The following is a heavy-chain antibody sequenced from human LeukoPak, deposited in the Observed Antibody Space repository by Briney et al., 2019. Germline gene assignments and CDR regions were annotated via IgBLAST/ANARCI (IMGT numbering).Heavy chain of an antibody. V-gene: IGHV4-59*05. Sequence: SETLSLTCTVSGGSISSYYWSWIRQPPGKGLEWIGSIYYSGSTYYNPSLKSRVTISVDTSKNQFSLKLSSVTAADTAVYYCAVYSRGVIEGSYFDYWGQGTLVTVSS. CDR1: GGSISSYY. D-gene: IGHD3-10*01. CDR3: AVYSRGVIEGSYFDY. CDR2: IYYSGST. J-gene: IGHJ4*02.